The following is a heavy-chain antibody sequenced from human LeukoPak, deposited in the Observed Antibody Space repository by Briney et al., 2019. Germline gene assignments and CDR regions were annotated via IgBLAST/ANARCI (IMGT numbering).Heavy chain of an antibody. J-gene: IGHJ4*02. Sequence: GGSLRLSCAASGFSFSTYAMHWVREAPGKGVEWVAVISNDGRKKYSADSVKGRFTISRDNSKNTVYLQMSSLRAADTAVYYCAKGSDFLTGYFDYWGQGTLVTVSS. D-gene: IGHD3-9*01. CDR2: ISNDGRKK. CDR3: AKGSDFLTGYFDY. V-gene: IGHV3-30*04. CDR1: GFSFSTYA.